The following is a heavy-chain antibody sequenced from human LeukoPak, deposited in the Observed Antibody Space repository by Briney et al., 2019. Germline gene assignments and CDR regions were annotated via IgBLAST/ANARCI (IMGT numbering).Heavy chain of an antibody. V-gene: IGHV3-7*01. Sequence: GGSLRLSCAASGFTFSSYWMSWVRQAPGKGLEWVANINQDGSEKYYVDSVKGRFTISRDNAKNSLYLQMNSLRAEDTAVYYCARDSISYDSSGLLDYWGQGTLVTVSS. CDR1: GFTFSSYW. J-gene: IGHJ4*02. CDR3: ARDSISYDSSGLLDY. D-gene: IGHD3-22*01. CDR2: INQDGSEK.